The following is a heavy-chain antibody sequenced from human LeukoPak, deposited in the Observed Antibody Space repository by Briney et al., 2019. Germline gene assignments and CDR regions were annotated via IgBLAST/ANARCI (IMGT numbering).Heavy chain of an antibody. V-gene: IGHV5-51*01. D-gene: IGHD3-3*01. J-gene: IGHJ5*02. CDR1: GYNFNIYS. CDR3: ARLHHQFGVVIVPASWFDP. Sequence: GESLKISCRGSGYNFNIYSIGWVRQMPGKGLEWMGIIYPGDPDTKYSPSFQGQVTISADKSISTAYLQWSSLKASDTAMYYCARLHHQFGVVIVPASWFDPWGQGTLVTVSS. CDR2: IYPGDPDT.